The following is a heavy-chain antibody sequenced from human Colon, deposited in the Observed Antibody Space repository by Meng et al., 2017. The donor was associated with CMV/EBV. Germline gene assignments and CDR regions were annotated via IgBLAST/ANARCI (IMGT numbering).Heavy chain of an antibody. CDR1: GFSLNTYEVG. CDR3: AHKSLPAAFFDY. J-gene: IGHJ4*02. D-gene: IGHD2-2*01. CDR2: IYWDDDK. V-gene: IGHV2-5*02. Sequence: QITFKESGPTLVKPTQTLTLTCTFSGFSLNTYEVGVGWFRQPPGKAPEWLALIYWDDDKRYRSSLGNRLTLTHDASKNQVVLTMTDMDPVDTATYYCAHKSLPAAFFDYWSQGTLVTVFS.